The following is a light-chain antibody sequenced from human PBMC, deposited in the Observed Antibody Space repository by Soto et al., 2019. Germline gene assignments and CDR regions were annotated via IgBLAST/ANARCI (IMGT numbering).Light chain of an antibody. CDR3: QQANSLPLT. Sequence: DIQMTQSPSSVSASVGDRVTITCRASEGISSWLAWCQQKPGKAPKLLIYAASSLQSGVPSRFIGSGSGTDFTLTISSLQPEDFATYYCQQANSLPLTLGGGTKVDLK. V-gene: IGKV1-12*01. CDR1: EGISSW. J-gene: IGKJ4*01. CDR2: AAS.